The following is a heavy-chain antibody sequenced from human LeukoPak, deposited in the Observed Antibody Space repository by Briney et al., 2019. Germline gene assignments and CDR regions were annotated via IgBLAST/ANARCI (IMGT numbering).Heavy chain of an antibody. CDR3: ARAAYSGSYHSDY. CDR2: IYYSGST. Sequence: PSETLSLTCTASGGSVNSGSYYWNWIRQPPGKGLEWIGYIYYSGSTNYNPSLKSRVTISVDTSKNQFSLKLSSETAADTAVYYCARAAYSGSYHSDYWGQGTLVTVSS. J-gene: IGHJ4*02. D-gene: IGHD1-26*01. CDR1: GGSVNSGSYY. V-gene: IGHV4-61*01.